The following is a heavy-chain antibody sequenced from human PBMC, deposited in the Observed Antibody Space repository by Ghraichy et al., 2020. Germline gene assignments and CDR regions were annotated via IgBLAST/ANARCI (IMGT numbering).Heavy chain of an antibody. J-gene: IGHJ4*02. V-gene: IGHV3-23*01. Sequence: GGSLRLSCAASGFTFDSNAMNWVRQAPGKGLEWVSAISGTGKSTYSTDSVKGRFTISRDNSKNTVYLQMNSLKAEDTAIYYCAKAHAVGGPRSFFGSWGRGTLVTVSS. CDR1: GFTFDSNA. D-gene: IGHD1-26*01. CDR3: AKAHAVGGPRSFFGS. CDR2: ISGTGKST.